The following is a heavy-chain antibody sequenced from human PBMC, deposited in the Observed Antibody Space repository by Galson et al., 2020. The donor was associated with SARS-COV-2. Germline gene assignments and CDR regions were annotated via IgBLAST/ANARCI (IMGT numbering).Heavy chain of an antibody. V-gene: IGHV1-46*01. CDR1: GYTFTSYY. CDR2: INPSGGST. Sequence: ASVKVSCKASGYTFTSYYMHWVRQAPGQGLEWMGIINPSGGSTSYAQKFQGRVTMTRDTSTSTVYMELSSLRSEDTAVYYCSSWSSDSSCYCGDPLYNYFDYWGQGTLVTVSS. D-gene: IGHD3-22*01. J-gene: IGHJ4*02. CDR3: SSWSSDSSCYCGDPLYNYFDY.